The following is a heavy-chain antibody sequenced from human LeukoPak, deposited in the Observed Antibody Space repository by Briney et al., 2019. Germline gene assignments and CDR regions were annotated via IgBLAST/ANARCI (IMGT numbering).Heavy chain of an antibody. CDR1: GGSISSYY. V-gene: IGHV4-4*07. CDR3: ARGNHYYYYYGMDV. CDR2: IYTSGST. Sequence: SETLSLTCTVSGGSISSYYWSWIRQPAGKGLEWIGRIYTSGSTNYNPSLKSRVTISVDTSKNQFSLKLSSVTAADTAVYYCARGNHYYYYYGMDVWGQGTTVTVSS. J-gene: IGHJ6*02.